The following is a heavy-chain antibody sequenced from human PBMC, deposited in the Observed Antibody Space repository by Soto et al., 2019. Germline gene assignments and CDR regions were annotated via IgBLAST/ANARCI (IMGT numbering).Heavy chain of an antibody. V-gene: IGHV4-59*01. CDR2: IYYSGST. D-gene: IGHD5-18*01. CDR3: ARLWSYSAHTVPYYYGMDV. Sequence: SENLDRNCAVSGGSIGLFYRRYIRQPPGGTLEWIGYIYYSGSTNYNPSRKGRVTISVDTSKNQFSLKLSSVTAADTAVYYCARLWSYSAHTVPYYYGMDVWGQGTTVTVSS. CDR1: GGSIGLFY. J-gene: IGHJ6*02.